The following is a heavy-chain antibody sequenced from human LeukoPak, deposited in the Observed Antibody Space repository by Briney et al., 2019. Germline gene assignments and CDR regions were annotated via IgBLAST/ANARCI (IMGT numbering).Heavy chain of an antibody. V-gene: IGHV3-21*01. CDR1: GFTFSSYY. CDR3: ARRSPNYYFDY. J-gene: IGHJ4*02. Sequence: NPGGSLRLSCAASGFTFSSYYMNWVRQAPGKGLEWVSSISSSNNYIYYADSVKGRFTISRDNAKNSLYLQMNNLRAEDTAVYYCARRSPNYYFDYWGQGTPVTVSS. CDR2: ISSSNNYI.